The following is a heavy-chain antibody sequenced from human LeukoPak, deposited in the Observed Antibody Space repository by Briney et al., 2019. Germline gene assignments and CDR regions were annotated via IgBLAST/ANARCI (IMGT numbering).Heavy chain of an antibody. Sequence: SETLSLTCTVSGDSISSSNYYWGWIRQPPGKGLEWIGSIYYSGSTYYNPSLKSRVTISVDTSRNQFSLKLSSMTAADTAVYYCARRRGALDYWGQGTLVTVSS. V-gene: IGHV4-39*01. J-gene: IGHJ4*02. D-gene: IGHD1-26*01. CDR2: IYYSGST. CDR1: GDSISSSNYY. CDR3: ARRRGALDY.